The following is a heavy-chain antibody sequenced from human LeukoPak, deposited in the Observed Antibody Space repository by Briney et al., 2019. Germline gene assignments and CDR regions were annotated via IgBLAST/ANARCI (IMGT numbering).Heavy chain of an antibody. CDR1: GFTFSSYG. D-gene: IGHD5-18*01. J-gene: IGHJ4*02. CDR2: IRYDGSNK. V-gene: IGHV3-30*02. CDR3: AKETQAWIQLWSFDY. Sequence: GGSLRLSCAASGFTFSSYGMHWVRQAPGKGLEWVAFIRYDGSNKYYADSVKGRFTISRDNSKNTLYLQMNSLRAEDTAVYHCAKETQAWIQLWSFDYWGQGTLVTVSS.